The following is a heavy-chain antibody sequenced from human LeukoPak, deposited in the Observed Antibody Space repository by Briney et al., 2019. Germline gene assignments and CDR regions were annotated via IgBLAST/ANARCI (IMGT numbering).Heavy chain of an antibody. CDR1: GFIFSSYG. V-gene: IGHV3-33*06. J-gene: IGHJ4*02. CDR2: IWYDGSNK. Sequence: GGSLRLSCAASGFIFSSYGMHWVRQAPGKGLEWVAVIWYDGSNKYYADSVKGRFTISRDNSKNTLYLQMNSLRAEDTAVYYCAKASGSYYHHHFDYWGQETLVTVSS. D-gene: IGHD3-10*01. CDR3: AKASGSYYHHHFDY.